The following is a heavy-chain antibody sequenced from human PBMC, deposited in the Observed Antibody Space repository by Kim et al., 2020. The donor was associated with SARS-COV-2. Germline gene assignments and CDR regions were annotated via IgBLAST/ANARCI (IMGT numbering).Heavy chain of an antibody. V-gene: IGHV3-7*01. D-gene: IGHD2-2*02. CDR3: ARGGPPAEVWYQLLYSRYFDY. J-gene: IGHJ4*02. CDR1: GFTFSSYW. CDR2: IKQDGRGK. Sequence: GGSLRLSCAASGFTFSSYWMSWVRQAPGKGLEWVANIKQDGRGKYYVDSVKGRFTISRDNAKNSLYLQMNSLRAEDTAVYYCARGGPPAEVWYQLLYSRYFDYWGQRDLVTVSS.